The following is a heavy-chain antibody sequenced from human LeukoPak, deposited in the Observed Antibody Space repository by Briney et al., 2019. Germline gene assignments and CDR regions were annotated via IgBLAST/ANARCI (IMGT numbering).Heavy chain of an antibody. D-gene: IGHD2-2*01. CDR1: GFTFSTYA. V-gene: IGHV3-23*01. J-gene: IGHJ4*02. CDR2: IGGGADYT. Sequence: GGSLRLSCAASGFTFSTYAMAWVRQAPGKGLEWVSAIGGGADYTFYADPVTGRFTISRDNSKNTLYLQMNSLRAEDTAVYYCAKELVSRSSLSFDYWGQGTRVTVSS. CDR3: AKELVSRSSLSFDY.